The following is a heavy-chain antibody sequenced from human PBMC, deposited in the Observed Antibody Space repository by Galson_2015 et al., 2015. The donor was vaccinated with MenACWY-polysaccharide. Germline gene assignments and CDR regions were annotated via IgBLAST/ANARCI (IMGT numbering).Heavy chain of an antibody. CDR1: GFSLNTRGVG. V-gene: IGHV2-5*02. J-gene: IGHJ4*02. Sequence: PALVKPTQTLTLTCTFSGFSLNTRGVGVGWIRQPPGKALEWLALIYWDNDKRYSPSLKTRLTITKDTSKNQVFLAMTNVDPVDTDTYYCAHGQYYYASSSFSYYFDGWGPGPLVTVSS. CDR2: IYWDNDK. CDR3: AHGQYYYASSSFSYYFDG. D-gene: IGHD3-10*01.